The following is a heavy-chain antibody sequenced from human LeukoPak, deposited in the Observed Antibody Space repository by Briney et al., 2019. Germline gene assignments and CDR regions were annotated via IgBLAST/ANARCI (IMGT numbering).Heavy chain of an antibody. Sequence: QPGGSLRLSCAASGFTFSSYAMSWVRQAPGKGLEWVSAISGSGGSTYYADSVKGRFTISRDNSKNMLYLQMNSLRAEDTAVYYCAKSPRGYYDFWSGYYWGQGTLVTVSS. V-gene: IGHV3-23*01. CDR1: GFTFSSYA. CDR2: ISGSGGST. CDR3: AKSPRGYYDFWSGYY. J-gene: IGHJ4*02. D-gene: IGHD3-3*01.